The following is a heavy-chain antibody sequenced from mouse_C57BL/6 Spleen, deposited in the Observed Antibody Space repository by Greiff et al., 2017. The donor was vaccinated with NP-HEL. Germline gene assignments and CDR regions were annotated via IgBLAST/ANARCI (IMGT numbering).Heavy chain of an antibody. D-gene: IGHD2-3*01. J-gene: IGHJ3*01. Sequence: VQLKQSGPGLVKPSQSLSLTCSVTGYSITSGYYWNWLRQFPGNKLEWMGYISYDGSNNYNPSLKNRISITRDTSKNQFFLKLNSVTTEDTATYYCARDDGYYPFAYWGQGTLVTVSA. V-gene: IGHV3-6*01. CDR2: ISYDGSN. CDR1: GYSITSGYY. CDR3: ARDDGYYPFAY.